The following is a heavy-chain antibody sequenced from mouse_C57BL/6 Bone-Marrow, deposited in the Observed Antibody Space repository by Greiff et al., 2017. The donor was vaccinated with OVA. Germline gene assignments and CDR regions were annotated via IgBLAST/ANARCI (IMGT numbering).Heavy chain of an antibody. CDR2: IDPSDSYT. J-gene: IGHJ2*01. CDR3: VLPYYLDY. V-gene: IGHV1-69*01. Sequence: QVQLQQPGAELVMPGASVKLSCKASGYTFTSYWMHWVKQRPGQGLEWIGEIDPSDSYTNYNQKFKGKSTLTVDKSSSTAYMQLSSLASEDSAVYYCVLPYYLDYWGQGTTLTVSS. CDR1: GYTFTSYW.